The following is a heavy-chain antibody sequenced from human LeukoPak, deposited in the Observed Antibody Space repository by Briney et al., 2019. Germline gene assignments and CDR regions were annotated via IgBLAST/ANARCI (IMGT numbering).Heavy chain of an antibody. D-gene: IGHD4-23*01. CDR3: ATSYDGKTAPYDL. Sequence: SETLSLTCTVSNDSISSYCCSWVRQPPGKGLEWIGFMCPSGRTHYNPSLKSRVTMSIDTSKNQLSMELRFLTAADTAVYYCATSYDGKTAPYDLWGHGTLVTVSS. J-gene: IGHJ5*02. V-gene: IGHV4-4*08. CDR1: NDSISSYC. CDR2: MCPSGRT.